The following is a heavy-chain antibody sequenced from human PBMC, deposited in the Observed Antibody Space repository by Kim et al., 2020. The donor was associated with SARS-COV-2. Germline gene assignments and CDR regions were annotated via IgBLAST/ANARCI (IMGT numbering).Heavy chain of an antibody. CDR1: GYSFSSYW. J-gene: IGHJ6*03. Sequence: GESLKISCQTSGYSFSSYWIGWVRQVPGKGLELMGFVYPSDSEIRYSPSFQGRISISADESITTAYLQWHSLKASDTATYYCVRHGGYCSSSSCYFYFYYMDAWGKGTPVIVSS. D-gene: IGHD2-2*01. V-gene: IGHV5-51*01. CDR2: VYPSDSEI. CDR3: VRHGGYCSSSSCYFYFYYMDA.